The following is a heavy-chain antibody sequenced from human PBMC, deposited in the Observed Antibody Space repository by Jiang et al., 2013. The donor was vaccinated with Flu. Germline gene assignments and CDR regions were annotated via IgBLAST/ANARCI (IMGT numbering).Heavy chain of an antibody. J-gene: IGHJ4*02. CDR3: AKIGVDTGRGFGY. V-gene: IGHV1-2*02. CDR1: GYTFTDYF. D-gene: IGHD5-18*01. CDR2: INPSSGGT. Sequence: QSGAEVKKPGASVKVSCKASGYTFTDYFIHWVRQAPGQGLEWMGWINPSSGGTSFPQKFQGRVTMTRDTSISTAYMEVSSLTSDDTAVYYCAKIGVDTGRGFGYVGQGTLLTVSS.